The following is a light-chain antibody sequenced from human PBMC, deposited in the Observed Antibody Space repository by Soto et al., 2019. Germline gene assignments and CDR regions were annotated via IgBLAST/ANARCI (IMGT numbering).Light chain of an antibody. CDR2: EVS. Sequence: QSALTQPASVSGFPGQSITISCTGTSSDVGGYNYVSWYHRHPGKAPKLMIYEVSNRPSGVSNRFSDSKSGNTASLTISGLQAEDEADYYCSSYTSSSTYVFGLGTKVTVL. V-gene: IGLV2-14*01. J-gene: IGLJ1*01. CDR3: SSYTSSSTYV. CDR1: SSDVGGYNY.